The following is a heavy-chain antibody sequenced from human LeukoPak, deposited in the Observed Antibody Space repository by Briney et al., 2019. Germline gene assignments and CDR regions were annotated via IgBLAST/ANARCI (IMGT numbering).Heavy chain of an antibody. V-gene: IGHV5-10-1*01. J-gene: IGHJ5*02. D-gene: IGHD5-18*01. CDR1: GYSFTSYW. Sequence: GESLKISCKGSGYSFTSYWIRWVRQMPGKGLEWMGRIDPSDSYTNYSPSFQGHVTISADKSISTAYLQWSSLKASDTAMYYCARQTYSYGPMSWFDPWGQGTLVTVFS. CDR2: IDPSDSYT. CDR3: ARQTYSYGPMSWFDP.